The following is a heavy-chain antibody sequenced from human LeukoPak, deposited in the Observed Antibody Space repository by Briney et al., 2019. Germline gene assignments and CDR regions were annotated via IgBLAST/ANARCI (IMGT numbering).Heavy chain of an antibody. V-gene: IGHV3-23*01. D-gene: IGHD6-13*01. CDR3: AKSEREAVAVGRLDY. CDR2: LTTSGDST. Sequence: GGSLRLSCAASGFTFSNYAMSWVRQAPGKGLEWVSSLTTSGDSTYYADSVKGRFTISRDNSKNTLFLLMSSLRAEDSAVYYCAKSEREAVAVGRLDYWGQGTLVTVSS. J-gene: IGHJ4*02. CDR1: GFTFSNYA.